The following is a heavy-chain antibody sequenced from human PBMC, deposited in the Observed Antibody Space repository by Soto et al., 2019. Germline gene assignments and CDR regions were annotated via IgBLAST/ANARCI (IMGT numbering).Heavy chain of an antibody. CDR3: AATYYDFWSGLDY. CDR2: ISYDGSNK. V-gene: IGHV3-30-3*01. CDR1: GFTFSSYA. J-gene: IGHJ4*02. Sequence: GGSLRLSCAASGFTFSSYAMHWVRQAPGKGLEWVAVISYDGSNKYYADSVKGRFTISRDNSKNTLYLQMNSLRAEDTAVYYCAATYYDFWSGLDYWGQGTLVTVSS. D-gene: IGHD3-3*01.